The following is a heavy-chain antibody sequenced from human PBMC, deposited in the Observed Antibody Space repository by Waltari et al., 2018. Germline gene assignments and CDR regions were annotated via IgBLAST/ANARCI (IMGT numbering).Heavy chain of an antibody. J-gene: IGHJ6*03. V-gene: IGHV1-3*01. Sequence: QVQLVQSGAEVKKPGASVKVSCPASGFTFKTYPFHWVRQAPGQRLGWMGWINAGNGNTKYSQKFQARVTFTRDTSASTAYMELSSLTSEDTAVYYCARDGGYYYMDVWGTGTTVTVSS. CDR3: ARDGGYYYMDV. CDR1: GFTFKTYP. CDR2: INAGNGNT.